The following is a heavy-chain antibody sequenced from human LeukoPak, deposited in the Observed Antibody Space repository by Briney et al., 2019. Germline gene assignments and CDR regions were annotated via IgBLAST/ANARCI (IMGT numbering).Heavy chain of an antibody. V-gene: IGHV3-64D*09. Sequence: SGGPLRLSCSASGFTFSSYAMHWVRQAPGKGLEYVSAISSSGGSTYDADSVKGRFTISRDNSNNTLYLQMSSLRAEDTAVCYCVKDSAPYSNGWGFDYWGQGTLVTVSS. CDR1: GFTFSSYA. CDR2: ISSSGGST. CDR3: VKDSAPYSNGWGFDY. D-gene: IGHD6-19*01. J-gene: IGHJ4*02.